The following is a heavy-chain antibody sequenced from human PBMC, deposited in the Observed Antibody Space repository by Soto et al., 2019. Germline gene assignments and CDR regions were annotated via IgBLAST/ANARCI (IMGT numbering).Heavy chain of an antibody. D-gene: IGHD3-10*01. CDR3: ARDPSVSQGYYYYGMDV. CDR1: GGSISSGDYY. CDR2: IYYSGST. Sequence: SETLSLTCTVSGGSISSGDYYWSWIRQPPGKGLEWIGYIYYSGSTYYNPSLKSRVTISVDTSKNQFSLKLSSVTAADTAVYYCARDPSVSQGYYYYGMDVWGQGTTVTVSS. J-gene: IGHJ6*02. V-gene: IGHV4-30-4*01.